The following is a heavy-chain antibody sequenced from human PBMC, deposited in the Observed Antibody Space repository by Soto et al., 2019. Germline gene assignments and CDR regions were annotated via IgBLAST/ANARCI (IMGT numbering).Heavy chain of an antibody. CDR3: ARNVKKKDGSSWYVVDYYYFDG. CDR2: IDWDDDK. V-gene: IGHV2-70*11. Sequence: GSGPYAGEPTQTLTLTCTFSGFSLSTSGMCVSWIRQPPGKALEWLARIDWDDDKYYSTSLKTRLTISKDTSKNQVVLTMSNLGRVDTAAYYCARNVKKKDGSSWYVVDYYYFDGWGKGTTVTVAS. D-gene: IGHD6-13*01. CDR1: GFSLSTSGMC. J-gene: IGHJ6*03.